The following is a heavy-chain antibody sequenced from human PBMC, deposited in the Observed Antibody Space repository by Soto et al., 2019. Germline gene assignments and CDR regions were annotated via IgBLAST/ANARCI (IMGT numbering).Heavy chain of an antibody. Sequence: ASVKVSCKASGYTLTSYAMHLVRPAPGQKLEWMGWIKAGNGNKKYSQKFQGRVTITRDTTISTNYKEMSSPRSEDHAADYCARGRGAAAVSGRYYYHYMDVWRKGTRDPVSS. CDR2: IKAGNGNK. V-gene: IGHV1-3*01. D-gene: IGHD6-25*01. J-gene: IGHJ6*03. CDR3: ARGRGAAAVSGRYYYHYMDV. CDR1: GYTLTSYA.